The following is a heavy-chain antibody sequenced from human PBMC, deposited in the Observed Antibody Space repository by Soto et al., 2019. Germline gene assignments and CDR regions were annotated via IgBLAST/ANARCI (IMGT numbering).Heavy chain of an antibody. CDR3: AKAYRIGELFNSYAFDI. V-gene: IGHV3-23*01. CDR1: GFTFSSYA. D-gene: IGHD3-10*01. J-gene: IGHJ3*02. Sequence: HPGGSLRLSCAASGFTFSSYAMSWFRQAPGKGLEWVSAISGSGGSTYYADSVKGRFTISRDNSKNTLYLQMNSLRAEDTAVYYCAKAYRIGELFNSYAFDIWGQGTMVTVSS. CDR2: ISGSGGST.